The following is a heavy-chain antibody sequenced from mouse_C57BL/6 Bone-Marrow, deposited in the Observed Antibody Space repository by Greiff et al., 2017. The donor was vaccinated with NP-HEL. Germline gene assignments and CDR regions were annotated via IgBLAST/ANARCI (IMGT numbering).Heavy chain of an antibody. V-gene: IGHV2-2*01. CDR3: ARSWGGYYYAMDY. CDR2: IWSGGST. CDR1: GFSLTSYG. J-gene: IGHJ4*01. Sequence: VQLVESGPGLVQPSQSLSITCTVSGFSLTSYGVHWVRQSPGKGLEWLGVIWSGGSTDYNAAFISRLSISKDNSKSQVFFKMNSLQADDTAIYYCARSWGGYYYAMDYWGQGTSVTVSS.